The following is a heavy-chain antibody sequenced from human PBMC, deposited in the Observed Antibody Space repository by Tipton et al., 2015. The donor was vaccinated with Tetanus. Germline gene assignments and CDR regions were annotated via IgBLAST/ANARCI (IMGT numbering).Heavy chain of an antibody. Sequence: SLRLSCAASGFNFKTLGINWVRQAPGKGLEWISYISSSGTTMYYADSVKGRFTISRDNAKNSLSLQMNSLRTGDTAVYYCVSGSALGTWGQGTLVTVSS. J-gene: IGHJ5*02. CDR2: ISSSGTTM. D-gene: IGHD6-25*01. CDR3: VSGSALGT. CDR1: GFNFKTLG. V-gene: IGHV3-48*01.